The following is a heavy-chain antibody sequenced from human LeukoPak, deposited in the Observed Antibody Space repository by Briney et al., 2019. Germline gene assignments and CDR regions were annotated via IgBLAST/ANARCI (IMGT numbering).Heavy chain of an antibody. V-gene: IGHV3-9*01. CDR3: AKGVRITMVRGSFDI. CDR2: ISWNSGSI. J-gene: IGHJ3*02. Sequence: GGSLRLSCAASGFTFDDYAMHWVRQAPGKGLEWVSGISWNSGSIAYADSVKGRFTISRDSAKNSLYVQMNSLRPEDTALYYCAKGVRITMVRGSFDIWGQGTMVTVSS. D-gene: IGHD3-10*01. CDR1: GFTFDDYA.